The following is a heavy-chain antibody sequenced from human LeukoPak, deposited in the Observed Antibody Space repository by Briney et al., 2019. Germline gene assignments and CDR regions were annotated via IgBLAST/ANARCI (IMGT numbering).Heavy chain of an antibody. CDR1: GGSFSRYY. J-gene: IGHJ4*03. Sequence: SETLSLTCAVYGGSFSRYYWSWIRPSPGKGLEWIAEIDHRGDTNYHPSVKSRVTTSVDTSKNQFSLKVRSLSAADTAVYYCARGATISETGYFDFWGQGTPVTVSS. V-gene: IGHV4-34*01. D-gene: IGHD5-24*01. CDR3: ARGATISETGYFDF. CDR2: IDHRGDT.